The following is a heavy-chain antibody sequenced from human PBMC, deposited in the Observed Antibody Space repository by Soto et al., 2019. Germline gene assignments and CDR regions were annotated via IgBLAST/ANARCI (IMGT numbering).Heavy chain of an antibody. Sequence: QVQLQESGPGLVKPSQTLSLTCTVSGDSISRGGYYWNWLRQHPRKGLEWIGYIYHSGSTIYNPSLKSRVTISVDTSTNRLSLALSNVTAADTAVYYCARDGAGAYGLGWFDPWGQGTLVTVS. CDR2: IYHSGST. CDR3: ARDGAGAYGLGWFDP. D-gene: IGHD2-21*01. J-gene: IGHJ5*02. CDR1: GDSISRGGYY. V-gene: IGHV4-31*03.